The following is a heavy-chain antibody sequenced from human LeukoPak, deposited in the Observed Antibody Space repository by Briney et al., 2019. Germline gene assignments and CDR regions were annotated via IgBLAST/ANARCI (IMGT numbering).Heavy chain of an antibody. D-gene: IGHD4-17*01. CDR2: IKQDGSEK. V-gene: IGHV3-7*01. CDR1: GFTFSSYW. Sequence: GGSLRLSCAASGFTFSSYWMSWVRQAPGKGLERVANIKQDGSEKYYVDSVKGRFTISRDNAKNSLYLQMNSLRAEDTAVYYCASESYGDYEDYYFDYWGQGTLVTVSS. J-gene: IGHJ4*02. CDR3: ASESYGDYEDYYFDY.